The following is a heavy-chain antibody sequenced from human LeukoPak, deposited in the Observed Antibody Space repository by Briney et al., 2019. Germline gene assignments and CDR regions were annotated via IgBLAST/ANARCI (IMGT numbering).Heavy chain of an antibody. Sequence: SETLSLTCAVSGGSISSCNWWSWVRPPLGEGLEWSWEMYRSGSTHYKLSLRRRVTISVDNSKHQFSLKLRSENAADTAVYYCARDTGGWGRGWYSDNAFDIWGQGTMVTVSS. D-gene: IGHD6-19*01. J-gene: IGHJ3*02. CDR3: ARDTGGWGRGWYSDNAFDI. CDR2: MYRSGST. V-gene: IGHV4-4*02. CDR1: GGSISSCNW.